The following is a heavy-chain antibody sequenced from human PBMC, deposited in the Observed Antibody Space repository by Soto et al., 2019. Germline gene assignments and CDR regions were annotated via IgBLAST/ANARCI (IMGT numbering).Heavy chain of an antibody. CDR2: INSDGSST. V-gene: IGHV3-74*01. CDR1: GFTFSSYW. D-gene: IGHD6-25*01. Sequence: GGSLRLSCAASGFTFSSYWMHWVRQAPGKGLVWVSRINSDGSSTSYADSVKGRFTISRDNAKNTLYLQMNSLRAEDTAVYYCASTQAAEVYYYYYGMDVWGQGTTVTVSS. J-gene: IGHJ6*02. CDR3: ASTQAAEVYYYYYGMDV.